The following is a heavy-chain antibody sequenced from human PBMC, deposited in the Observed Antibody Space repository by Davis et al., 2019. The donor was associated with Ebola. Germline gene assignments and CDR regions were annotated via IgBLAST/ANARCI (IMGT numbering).Heavy chain of an antibody. D-gene: IGHD6-19*01. CDR1: GFTFSGSW. V-gene: IGHV3-7*01. CDR2: IRQDGNEK. J-gene: IGHJ4*02. Sequence: GESLKISCAASGFTFSGSWMSWLRQVPGKGLEWVANIRQDGNEKHYIDSVRSRFTISRDNAKNSLYLQMNSLRVEDTAIYYCARDGSGWSAYWGQGTLVTVSS. CDR3: ARDGSGWSAY.